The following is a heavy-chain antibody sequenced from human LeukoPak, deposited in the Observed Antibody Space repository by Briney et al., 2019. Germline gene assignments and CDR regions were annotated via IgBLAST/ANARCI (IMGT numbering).Heavy chain of an antibody. D-gene: IGHD5-18*01. CDR3: ARPRERGYSYGSDAFDI. V-gene: IGHV4-34*01. J-gene: IGHJ3*02. Sequence: SETLSLTCAVYGGSFSGYYWSWIRQPPGKGLEWIGEINHSGSTNYNPSLKSRVTISVDTPKNQFSLKLSSVTAADTAVYYCARPRERGYSYGSDAFDIWGQGTMVTVSS. CDR1: GGSFSGYY. CDR2: INHSGST.